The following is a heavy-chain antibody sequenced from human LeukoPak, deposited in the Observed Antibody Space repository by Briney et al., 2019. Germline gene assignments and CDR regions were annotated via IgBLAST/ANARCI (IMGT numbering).Heavy chain of an antibody. CDR3: ARDGDGYYDSSGPEPFDY. V-gene: IGHV3-48*04. CDR2: IGRSTSTI. D-gene: IGHD3-22*01. J-gene: IGHJ4*02. CDR1: GFNFSTYS. Sequence: GGSLRLSCAASGFNFSTYSMTWVRQAPGKGLEWVSYIGRSTSTIYYADSVKGRFTISRDNAKNSLYLQMNSLRAEDTAVYYCARDGDGYYDSSGPEPFDYWGQGTLVTVSS.